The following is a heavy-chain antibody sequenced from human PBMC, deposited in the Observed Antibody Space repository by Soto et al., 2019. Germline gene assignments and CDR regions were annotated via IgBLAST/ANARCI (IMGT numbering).Heavy chain of an antibody. J-gene: IGHJ6*02. CDR1: GYTFTSYG. Sequence: GASVKVSCKASGYTFTSYGIRWVRQAPGQGLEWMGWISAYNGNTNYAQKLQGRVTMTTDTSTSTAYMELRSLRSDDTAVYYCARGSRVWQVYGMDVWGQGTTVTVSS. V-gene: IGHV1-18*01. CDR3: ARGSRVWQVYGMDV. CDR2: ISAYNGNT.